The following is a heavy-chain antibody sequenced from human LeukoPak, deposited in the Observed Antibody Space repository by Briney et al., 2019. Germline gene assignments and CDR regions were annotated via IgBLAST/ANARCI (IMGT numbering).Heavy chain of an antibody. CDR3: AREGSTTVILGDNWFDP. V-gene: IGHV3-64*01. J-gene: IGHJ5*02. D-gene: IGHD4-17*01. Sequence: GGSLRLSCAASGFTFSSYAMHWVRQAPGKGLEYVSAISSNGGSTYYANSVKGRFTISRDNSKNTLYLQMGSLRAEDMAVYYCAREGSTTVILGDNWFDPWGQGTLVTVSS. CDR2: ISSNGGST. CDR1: GFTFSSYA.